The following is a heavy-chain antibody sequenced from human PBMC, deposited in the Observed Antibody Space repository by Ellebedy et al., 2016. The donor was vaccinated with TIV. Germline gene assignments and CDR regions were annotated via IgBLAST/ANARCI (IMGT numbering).Heavy chain of an antibody. V-gene: IGHV3-23*01. CDR1: GFAFSTYS. J-gene: IGHJ4*02. CDR3: AKLAGIHPWYFDH. CDR2: ISGNGAYR. D-gene: IGHD2-15*01. Sequence: GESLKISCAASGFAFSTYSMNWVRQAPGKGLEWVSSISGNGAYRYNADSVKGRFTLSRDNSKDTLSLQMNSLRAEDTAVYYCAKLAGIHPWYFDHWGQGTLVPVSS.